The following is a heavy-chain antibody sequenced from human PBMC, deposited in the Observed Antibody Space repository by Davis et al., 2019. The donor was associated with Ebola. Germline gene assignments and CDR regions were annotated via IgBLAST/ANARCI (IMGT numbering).Heavy chain of an antibody. D-gene: IGHD3-10*02. Sequence: PSETLSLTCAVYGGSFSGYYWSWIRQPPGKGLEWIGEINHSGSTNYNPSLKSRVTISVDTSKNQFSLKLSSVTAADTAVYYCAKAGLGGVNYYVPAWFDPWGQGTLVTVSS. CDR1: GGSFSGYY. CDR3: AKAGLGGVNYYVPAWFDP. J-gene: IGHJ5*02. CDR2: INHSGST. V-gene: IGHV4-34*01.